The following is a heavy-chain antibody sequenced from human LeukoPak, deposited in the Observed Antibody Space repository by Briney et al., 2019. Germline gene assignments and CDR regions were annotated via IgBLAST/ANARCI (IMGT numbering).Heavy chain of an antibody. CDR2: MKEDGGEI. J-gene: IGHJ4*02. V-gene: IGHV3-7*01. CDR1: GFPFSNYW. Sequence: SGGSLRLSCAGSGFPFSNYWMAWVRQAPGKGLEWVANMKEDGGEINYVDSEKGRFTISRDNAKNSLDLQMNSLRVDDTAVYYCVRDRGYSTFDYWGQGTLVIVSS. D-gene: IGHD4-23*01. CDR3: VRDRGYSTFDY.